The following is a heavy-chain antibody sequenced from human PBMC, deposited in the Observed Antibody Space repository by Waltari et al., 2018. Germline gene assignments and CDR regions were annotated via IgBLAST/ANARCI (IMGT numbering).Heavy chain of an antibody. V-gene: IGHV1-69-2*01. CDR3: VTALGDRSSASRPFDV. CDR2: VDPEDGET. J-gene: IGHJ3*01. D-gene: IGHD3-10*01. Sequence: VQLLQSGTELKTPGSTVKISCQVSGYRFTDYYIPWVQQAPGKGPQWMGLVDPEDGETIYAERFQGRVTITADTSTETAFMELSSLTSDDTAVYYCVTALGDRSSASRPFDVWGLGTLITVSS. CDR1: GYRFTDYY.